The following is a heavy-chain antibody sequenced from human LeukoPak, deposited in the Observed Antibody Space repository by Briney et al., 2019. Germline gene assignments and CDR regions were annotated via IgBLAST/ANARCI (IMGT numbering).Heavy chain of an antibody. CDR3: ARHYGSSGSYEDY. Sequence: GESLQISCKGSGSRFTSYWIGWVRQMPGKGLEWMGIIYPGDSDTRYSPSFQGQVTISADKSISTAYLQWSSLKASDTAMYYCARHYGSSGSYEDYWGQGTLVTVSS. CDR1: GSRFTSYW. D-gene: IGHD3-10*01. V-gene: IGHV5-51*01. J-gene: IGHJ4*02. CDR2: IYPGDSDT.